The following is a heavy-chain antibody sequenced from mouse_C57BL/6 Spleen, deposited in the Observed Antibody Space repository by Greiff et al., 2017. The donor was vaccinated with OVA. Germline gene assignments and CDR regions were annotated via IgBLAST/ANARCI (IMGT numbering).Heavy chain of an antibody. CDR2: IWSSGST. J-gene: IGHJ2*01. CDR3: ARNSGGNSFDY. Sequence: QVQLQQSGPGLVQPSQSLSITCTVSGFSLTSYGVHWVRQSPGKGLEWLGVIWSSGSTDYNAAFISRLSISKDNSKSQVFFKMNSLQADDTAIYYCARNSGGNSFDYWGQGTTLTVSS. CDR1: GFSLTSYG. V-gene: IGHV2-2*01. D-gene: IGHD2-1*01.